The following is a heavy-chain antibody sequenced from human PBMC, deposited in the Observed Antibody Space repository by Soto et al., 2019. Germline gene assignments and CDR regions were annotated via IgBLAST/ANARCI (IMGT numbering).Heavy chain of an antibody. Sequence: EVQLLESGGGLVQPGGSLRLSCAGSGFTFSDYAISWVRQAPGKGLEWVSAMSGRGGSVYYADSVKGRFTISRDNSKNTVYLQMSSLRGEDTAIYYCAKTFDSNWLLDYWGLGTLVTVSS. CDR2: MSGRGGSV. V-gene: IGHV3-23*01. J-gene: IGHJ4*02. CDR1: GFTFSDYA. D-gene: IGHD6-13*01. CDR3: AKTFDSNWLLDY.